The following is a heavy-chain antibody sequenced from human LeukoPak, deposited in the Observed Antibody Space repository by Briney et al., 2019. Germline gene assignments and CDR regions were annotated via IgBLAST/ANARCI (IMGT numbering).Heavy chain of an antibody. CDR2: IDSSSSTI. CDR1: GFPFTTYN. Sequence: PGGSLRLSCAVSGFPFTTYNTNWVRQAPGKGLEWVSYIDSSSSTIKYADSVKGRFTVSRDNAKNSLHLQMNSLRAEDTAVYYCVRDRGISFYFDYWGQGTLVTVSS. V-gene: IGHV3-48*01. J-gene: IGHJ4*02. D-gene: IGHD3-16*02. CDR3: VRDRGISFYFDY.